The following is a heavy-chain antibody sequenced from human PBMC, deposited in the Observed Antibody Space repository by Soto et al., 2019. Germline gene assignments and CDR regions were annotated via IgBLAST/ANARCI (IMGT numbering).Heavy chain of an antibody. Sequence: SVKVSCKASGGTFSSYAISWVRQAPGQGLEWMGGIIPIFGTANYAQKFQGRVTITADESTSTAYMELSSLRSEDTAVYYCARDYPWVTADYYGMDVWGQGTTVTVSS. CDR1: GGTFSSYA. CDR3: ARDYPWVTADYYGMDV. J-gene: IGHJ6*02. CDR2: IIPIFGTA. D-gene: IGHD2-21*02. V-gene: IGHV1-69*13.